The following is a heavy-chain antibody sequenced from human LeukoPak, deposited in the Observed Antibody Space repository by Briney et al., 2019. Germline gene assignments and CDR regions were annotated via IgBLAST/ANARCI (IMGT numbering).Heavy chain of an antibody. CDR2: MYYRGST. D-gene: IGHD2-21*01. V-gene: IGHV4-39*01. Sequence: SETLSLTCTVSGASISSTDYYWGWIRQPPGKGLEWIGSMYYRGSTYYNPSLKSRVTISVDTSENQLSLKLRSVPAADTAVYYCARQGVDIVVVEYWGQGTLLTVSS. J-gene: IGHJ4*02. CDR3: ARQGVDIVVVEY. CDR1: GASISSTDYY.